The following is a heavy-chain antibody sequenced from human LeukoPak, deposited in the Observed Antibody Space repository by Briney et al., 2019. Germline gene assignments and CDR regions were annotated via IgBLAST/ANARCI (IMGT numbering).Heavy chain of an antibody. J-gene: IGHJ4*02. V-gene: IGHV3-23*01. Sequence: GGSLRLSCAASGFTFTNYAMGWVRQAPGKGLEWVSAISGSGGSTYYADSVKGRFIMSRDNSKNTLYLQMNSLRAEDTAVYYCAKCGSGSPYFDYWGQGTLVTVSS. CDR3: AKCGSGSPYFDY. D-gene: IGHD3-10*01. CDR1: GFTFTNYA. CDR2: ISGSGGST.